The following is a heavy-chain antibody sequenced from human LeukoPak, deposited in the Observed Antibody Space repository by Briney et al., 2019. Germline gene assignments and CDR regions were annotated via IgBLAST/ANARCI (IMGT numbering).Heavy chain of an antibody. CDR2: IVVGSGNT. J-gene: IGHJ6*03. V-gene: IGHV1-58*01. CDR1: GFTFTSSA. Sequence: SVKVSCKASGFTFTSSAVQWVRQARGQRLEWIGWIVVGSGNTNYAQKFQERVTITRDMSTSTAYMELSSLRSEDTAVYYCAAGPDHYCSSTSCYVSYYYMDVWGKGTTVTVSS. CDR3: AAGPDHYCSSTSCYVSYYYMDV. D-gene: IGHD2-2*01.